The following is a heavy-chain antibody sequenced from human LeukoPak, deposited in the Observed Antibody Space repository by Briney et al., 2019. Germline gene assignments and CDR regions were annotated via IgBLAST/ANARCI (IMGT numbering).Heavy chain of an antibody. Sequence: GGSLRLSCAPSGFTFSSYEMNWVRQAPGKGLEWVSYISSSGSTIYYADSVKGRFTISRDNAKNSLYLQMSSLRVEDTAVYYCAKVANYYYGSESYYFFEHWGQGTPVTASS. J-gene: IGHJ4*02. CDR1: GFTFSSYE. CDR3: AKVANYYYGSESYYFFEH. D-gene: IGHD3-10*01. CDR2: ISSSGSTI. V-gene: IGHV3-48*03.